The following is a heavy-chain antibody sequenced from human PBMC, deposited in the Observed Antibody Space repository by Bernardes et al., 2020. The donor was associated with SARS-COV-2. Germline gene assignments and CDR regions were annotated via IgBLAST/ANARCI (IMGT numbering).Heavy chain of an antibody. J-gene: IGHJ5*02. V-gene: IGHV4-59*01. CDR2: IYYSGST. D-gene: IGHD5-18*01. CDR1: GGSISSYY. Sequence: SETLSLTCTVSGGSISSYYWSWIRQPPGKGLEWIGYIYYSGSTNYNPSLKSRVTISVDTSKNQFSLKLSSVTAADTAVYYCARGYRGGYSYGYGVWFDPWGQGTLVTVSS. CDR3: ARGYRGGYSYGYGVWFDP.